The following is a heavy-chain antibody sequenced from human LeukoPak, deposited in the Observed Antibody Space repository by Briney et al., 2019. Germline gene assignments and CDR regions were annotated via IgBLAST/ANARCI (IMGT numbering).Heavy chain of an antibody. D-gene: IGHD6-13*01. CDR1: GFTFSSYS. CDR2: IRSKAYGGTT. J-gene: IGHJ4*02. CDR3: TSDSAAEGYYFDY. V-gene: IGHV3-49*04. Sequence: GGSLRLSCAGSGFTFSSYSMNWVRQAPGKGLEWVGFIRSKAYGGTTEYAASVKGRFTISRDDSKSIAYLQMNSLKTEDTAVYYCTSDSAAEGYYFDYWGQGTLVTVSS.